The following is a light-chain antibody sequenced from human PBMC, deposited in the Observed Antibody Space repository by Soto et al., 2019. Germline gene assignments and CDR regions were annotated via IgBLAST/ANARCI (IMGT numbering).Light chain of an antibody. J-gene: IGLJ1*01. Sequence: QSVLAQPASVSGSPGQSVTISCAGSSNDIGEYNYVSWYQQHPGEAPKVVIYGVSSRPSGSSNRFSGSKSGNTASLTISGLQADDEADYYCSSYTNSRTLVFGTGTRSPS. CDR1: SNDIGEYNY. V-gene: IGLV2-14*01. CDR2: GVS. CDR3: SSYTNSRTLV.